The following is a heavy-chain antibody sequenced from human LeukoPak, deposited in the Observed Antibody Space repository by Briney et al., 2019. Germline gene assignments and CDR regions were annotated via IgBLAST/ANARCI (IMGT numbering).Heavy chain of an antibody. CDR3: AKESKSSGSYKTFDY. Sequence: GGSLRLSCVASGFTFSSHAMSWVRQAPGKGLEWVSAISGSGGSTYYADSVKGRFTISRDNSKNTLYLQMNSLRAEDTAVYYCAKESKSSGSYKTFDYWGQGTLVTVSS. D-gene: IGHD1-26*01. CDR1: GFTFSSHA. J-gene: IGHJ4*02. V-gene: IGHV3-23*01. CDR2: ISGSGGST.